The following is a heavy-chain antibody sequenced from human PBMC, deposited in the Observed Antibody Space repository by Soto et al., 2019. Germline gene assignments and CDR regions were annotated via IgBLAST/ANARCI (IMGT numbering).Heavy chain of an antibody. CDR2: INPNSGGT. CDR3: ARETPSGSGSQVDY. J-gene: IGHJ4*02. CDR1: GYTFTGYY. Sequence: QVQLVQSGAEVKKHGASVKVSCKASGYTFTGYYMHWVRQAPGQGLEWMGWINPNSGGTNYAQKFQCRVTMTRDTSISTAYMELSRLRSDDTAVYYCARETPSGSGSQVDYWGQGTLVTVSS. V-gene: IGHV1-2*02. D-gene: IGHD3-10*01.